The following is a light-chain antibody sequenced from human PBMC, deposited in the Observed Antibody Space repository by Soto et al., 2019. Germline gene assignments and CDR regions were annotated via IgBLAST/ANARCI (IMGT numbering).Light chain of an antibody. CDR2: EVS. CDR3: SLYRNSSTRYV. V-gene: IGLV2-18*01. CDR1: SSDVGSYSR. Sequence: QSVLTQPPSVSGSPGQSVTISCTGTSSDVGSYSRVSWYQQPPGTAPKLMIYEVSNRPSGVPDRFSGSKSGNTASLTISGLQAEDEADYYCSLYRNSSTRYVFGTGTKVIVL. J-gene: IGLJ1*01.